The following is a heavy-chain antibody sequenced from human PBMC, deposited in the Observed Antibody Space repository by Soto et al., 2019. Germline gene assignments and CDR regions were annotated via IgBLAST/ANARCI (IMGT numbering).Heavy chain of an antibody. J-gene: IGHJ4*02. CDR2: ISNSSSTI. V-gene: IGHV3-48*02. D-gene: IGHD5-12*01. Sequence: QLVESGGGLVQPGGSLRLSCAASGFTFSSYDMNWVRQAPGKGLEWVSYISNSSSTIYYGDSVKGRFTISRDNAKNSLYLQMNSLRDEDTAVYYCVRDNYDGVVRESFDYWGQGTLVTVSS. CDR1: GFTFSSYD. CDR3: VRDNYDGVVRESFDY.